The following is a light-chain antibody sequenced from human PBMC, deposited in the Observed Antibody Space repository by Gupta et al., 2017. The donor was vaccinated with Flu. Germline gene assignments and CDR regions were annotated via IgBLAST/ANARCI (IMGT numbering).Light chain of an antibody. V-gene: IGLV2-8*01. CDR1: SSDVGGYNY. CDR2: EGR. CDR3: SSYAGNTYV. Sequence: QSALTQPPSASGSPGQSVTISCTGTSSDVGGYNYVSWDQQHPGKVPKVMIYEGRKRPSGGPDRFSGSKSGNTASLTVSGRQAEDEDDYYCSSYAGNTYVFGTGTKVTVL. J-gene: IGLJ1*01.